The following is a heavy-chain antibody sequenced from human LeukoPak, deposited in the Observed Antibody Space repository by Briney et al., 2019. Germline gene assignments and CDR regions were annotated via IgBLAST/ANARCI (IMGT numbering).Heavy chain of an antibody. J-gene: IGHJ4*02. Sequence: GGSLRLACAASGFTFSDYYMSWIRQAPGGGLEWVSYISSSSSYTNYADSVKGRFTISRDNAKNSLYLQMNSLRAEDTAVYYCARDSGGDYFDYWGQGTLVTVSS. D-gene: IGHD2-21*01. CDR1: GFTFSDYY. CDR2: ISSSSSYT. CDR3: ARDSGGDYFDY. V-gene: IGHV3-11*05.